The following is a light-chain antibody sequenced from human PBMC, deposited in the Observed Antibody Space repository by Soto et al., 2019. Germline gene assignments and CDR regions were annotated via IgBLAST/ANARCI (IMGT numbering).Light chain of an antibody. CDR3: AAWDDSLSGSYV. CDR1: GSNLGSNY. V-gene: IGLV1-47*02. J-gene: IGLJ1*01. CDR2: SNN. Sequence: QSVLTQPPSAYGTPGQRVTISCSGSGSNLGSNYVYWYQQLPGTAPKLLIYSNNQRPSGVPDRFSGSKSGTSASLAISGLRSEDEADYYCAAWDDSLSGSYVFGTGTKVT.